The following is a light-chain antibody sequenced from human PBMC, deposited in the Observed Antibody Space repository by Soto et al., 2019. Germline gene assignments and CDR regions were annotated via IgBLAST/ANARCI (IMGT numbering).Light chain of an antibody. J-gene: IGKJ1*01. Sequence: EIVLTQSPGTLSLSAGERATLSCRASQSVSSSHLAWYQQKPGQAPRLLIYGASNRATGIPDRFSGSGSGTDFTLTISRLEPEDFAVYYCQQYGSSGTFGQGTKVDI. CDR2: GAS. V-gene: IGKV3-20*01. CDR1: QSVSSSH. CDR3: QQYGSSGT.